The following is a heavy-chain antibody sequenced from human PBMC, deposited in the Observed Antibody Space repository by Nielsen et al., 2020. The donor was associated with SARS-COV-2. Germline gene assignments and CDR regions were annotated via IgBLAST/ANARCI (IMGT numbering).Heavy chain of an antibody. CDR2: INSKTDGGTT. D-gene: IGHD1-26*01. V-gene: IGHV3-15*01. J-gene: IGHJ4*02. CDR1: GFTFSNAW. Sequence: GESLKISCAASGFTFSNAWMSWVRQAPGKGLEWVGRINSKTDGGTTDYAAPVKGRFTISRDESKNTLYLQMNSLKTEDTAVYYCTTDHEGLVGAPDIYYFDYWGQGTLVTVSS. CDR3: TTDHEGLVGAPDIYYFDY.